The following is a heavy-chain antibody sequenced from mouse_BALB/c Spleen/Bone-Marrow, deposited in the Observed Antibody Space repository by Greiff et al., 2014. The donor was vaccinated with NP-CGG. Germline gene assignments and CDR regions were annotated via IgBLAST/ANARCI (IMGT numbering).Heavy chain of an antibody. CDR1: GYSFTGYT. Sequence: VHVKQSGPELVKPGASMKISCKASGYSFTGYTMNWVKQSHGKNLEWIGLINPYNGGTSYNQKFKGKATLTVGKSSSIAYMELLSLTSEDSAVYYCARGHYDDYFDYWGQGTTLTVSS. CDR2: INPYNGGT. D-gene: IGHD2-4*01. CDR3: ARGHYDDYFDY. J-gene: IGHJ2*01. V-gene: IGHV1-18*01.